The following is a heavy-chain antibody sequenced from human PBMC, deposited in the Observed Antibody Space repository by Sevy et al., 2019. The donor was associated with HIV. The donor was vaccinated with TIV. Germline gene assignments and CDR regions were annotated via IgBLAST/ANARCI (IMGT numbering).Heavy chain of an antibody. Sequence: GGSLRLSCAASGFTFSTYDIHWVRQAPGKGLEWVAIISYDGNYREYADSVRGRFSMCRDNSKNTVYLQMNGLSIEDTAVYYCAKNRPPGGSYFSRHAMDVWGRGTTVTVSS. D-gene: IGHD3-16*01. J-gene: IGHJ6*02. CDR3: AKNRPPGGSYFSRHAMDV. V-gene: IGHV3-30*18. CDR1: GFTFSTYD. CDR2: ISYDGNYR.